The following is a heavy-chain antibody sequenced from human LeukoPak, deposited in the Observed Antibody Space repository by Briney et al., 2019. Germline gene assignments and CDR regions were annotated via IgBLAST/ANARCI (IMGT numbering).Heavy chain of an antibody. D-gene: IGHD3-10*01. J-gene: IGHJ3*02. Sequence: GGSLRLSCAASGFTFSSYGMHWVRQAPGKGLEWVAFIRYDGSNKYYADSVKGRFTISRDNSKNTLYLQMNSLRAEDTAVYYCAKGITMVRGVIIMDAFDIWGQGTMVTVSS. CDR3: AKGITMVRGVIIMDAFDI. CDR2: IRYDGSNK. CDR1: GFTFSSYG. V-gene: IGHV3-30*02.